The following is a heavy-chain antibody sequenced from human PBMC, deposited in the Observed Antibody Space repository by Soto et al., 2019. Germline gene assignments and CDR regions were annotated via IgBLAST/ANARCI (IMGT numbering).Heavy chain of an antibody. CDR3: ERTYGSGDYFLPFEY. D-gene: IGHD3-10*01. J-gene: IGHJ4*02. Sequence: QVQLLQSGAEVKKPGASVKVSCKASGYMFNTYGITWVRQAPGQGLEWMGWISVYNGNIDYAQKFEGRVTMTTDTSTSTAYMELKCLTSDDTAVYYCERTYGSGDYFLPFEYWGQGTPVSVSS. CDR1: GYMFNTYG. CDR2: ISVYNGNI. V-gene: IGHV1-18*01.